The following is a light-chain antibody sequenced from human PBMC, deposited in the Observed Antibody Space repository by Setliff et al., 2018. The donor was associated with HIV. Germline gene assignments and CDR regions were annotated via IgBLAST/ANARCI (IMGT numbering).Light chain of an antibody. J-gene: IGLJ1*01. Sequence: QSALTQPASVSGSPGQSITISCTGTSSDVGGYNYVSWYQQHPGKAPKLMIYEVSNRPSGVSNRFSGSKSGNTASLTISGLQAEDEADYYCSSYRRGNTLVFGTGTKVTV. CDR2: EVS. V-gene: IGLV2-14*01. CDR1: SSDVGGYNY. CDR3: SSYRRGNTLV.